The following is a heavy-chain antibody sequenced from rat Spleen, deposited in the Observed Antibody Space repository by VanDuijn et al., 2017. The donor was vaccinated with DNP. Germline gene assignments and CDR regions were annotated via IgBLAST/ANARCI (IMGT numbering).Heavy chain of an antibody. CDR1: GFTFSNYY. D-gene: IGHD1-10*01. Sequence: EVQLVESGGGLVQPGRSMKLSCAASGFTFSNYYMAWVRQAPTKGLEWVASISTGGVNTYYRDSVKGRFTISRDNAKSTLYLQMDSLRSEDTATYYCATQGQLGITWFAYWGQGTLVTVSS. V-gene: IGHV5-25*01. J-gene: IGHJ3*01. CDR2: ISTGGVNT. CDR3: ATQGQLGITWFAY.